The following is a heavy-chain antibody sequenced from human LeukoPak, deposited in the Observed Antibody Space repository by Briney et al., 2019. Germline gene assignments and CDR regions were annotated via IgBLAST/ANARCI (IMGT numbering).Heavy chain of an antibody. CDR1: GFTFSSAW. V-gene: IGHV3-74*03. CDR2: VTSDGSST. CDR3: VKDWYHATDY. Sequence: GGSLRLSCAASGFTFSSAWMHWVRQAPGKGLVWVSRVTSDGSSTTYAESVKGRFTISRDNAKNTLYLQMNSLRAEDTAVYYCVKDWYHATDYWGQGTPVTVSS. J-gene: IGHJ4*02. D-gene: IGHD2-2*01.